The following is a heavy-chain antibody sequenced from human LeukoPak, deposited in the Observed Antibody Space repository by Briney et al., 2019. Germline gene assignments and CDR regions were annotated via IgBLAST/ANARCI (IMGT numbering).Heavy chain of an antibody. CDR2: IFYSGRT. V-gene: IGHV4-59*01. CDR1: GDSINNDY. CDR3: ARVAYGSSWFDP. J-gene: IGHJ5*02. Sequence: HPSETLSLTCTVSGDSINNDYWSWIRQPPGKGLEWIGYIFYSGRTTYNPSLKSPVTISIDTSKNQFSLMVMSVTAADTAVYYCARVAYGSSWFDPWGQGTLVTVSS. D-gene: IGHD2-2*01.